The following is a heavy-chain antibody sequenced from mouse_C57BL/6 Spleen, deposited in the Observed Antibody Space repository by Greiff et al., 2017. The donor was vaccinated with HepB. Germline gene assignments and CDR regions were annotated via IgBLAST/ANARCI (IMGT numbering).Heavy chain of an antibody. V-gene: IGHV1-55*01. CDR3: ASRSYGYLFDY. Sequence: QVQLQQSGAELVKPGASVKMSCKASGYTFTSYWITWVKQRPGQGLEWIGDIYPGSGSTNYNEKFKSKATLTVDTSSSAAYMQLSSLTSEDSAVYCCASRSYGYLFDYWGQGTTLTVSS. CDR2: IYPGSGST. D-gene: IGHD2-2*01. CDR1: GYTFTSYW. J-gene: IGHJ2*01.